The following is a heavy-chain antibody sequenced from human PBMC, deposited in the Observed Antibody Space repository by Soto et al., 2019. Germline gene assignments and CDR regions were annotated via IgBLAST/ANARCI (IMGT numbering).Heavy chain of an antibody. J-gene: IGHJ5*02. V-gene: IGHV1-69*01. D-gene: IGHD3-22*01. CDR1: GGTFSSYA. Sequence: VQLVQSGAEVKKPGSSVKVSCKASGGTFSSYAISWVRQAPGQGLEWMGGIIPIFGTANYAQKFQGRVTITADESTSTAYMELSSLRSEDTAVYYCARDSRSYYYDSSGYGNWFDPWGQGTLVTVSS. CDR2: IIPIFGTA. CDR3: ARDSRSYYYDSSGYGNWFDP.